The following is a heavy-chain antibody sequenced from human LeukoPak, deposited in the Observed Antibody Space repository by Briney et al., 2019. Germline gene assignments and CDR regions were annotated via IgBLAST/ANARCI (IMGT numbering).Heavy chain of an antibody. J-gene: IGHJ4*02. Sequence: GRSLRLSCAASGFTFSSYGMHWVRQAPGKGLEWVAVISYDGSNKYYADSVKGRFTISRDNSKNTRDLQMNSLRAGDTAVYYWAKGGLWFGGQGTLVTVSS. CDR2: ISYDGSNK. V-gene: IGHV3-30*18. CDR3: AKGGLWF. D-gene: IGHD3-10*01. CDR1: GFTFSSYG.